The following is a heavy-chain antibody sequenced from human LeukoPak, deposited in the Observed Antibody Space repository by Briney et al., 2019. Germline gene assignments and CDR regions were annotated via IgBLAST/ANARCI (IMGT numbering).Heavy chain of an antibody. J-gene: IGHJ4*02. Sequence: PSETLSLTCTVSGGSISSYYWSWIRQPPGKGLEWIGYIYYSGSTNYNPSLKSRVTISVDTSKNQFSLKLSSVTAADTAVYYCASSESPKRRRSGVPRDLCYYDSSGYYYIDYWGQGTLVTVSS. CDR2: IYYSGST. CDR1: GGSISSYY. D-gene: IGHD3-22*01. CDR3: ASSESPKRRRSGVPRDLCYYDSSGYYYIDY. V-gene: IGHV4-59*08.